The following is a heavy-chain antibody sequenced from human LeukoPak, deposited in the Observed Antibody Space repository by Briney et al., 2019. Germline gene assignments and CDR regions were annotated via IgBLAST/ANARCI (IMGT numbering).Heavy chain of an antibody. D-gene: IGHD2-2*02. CDR3: ARGCFGSTNCYTDY. CDR1: GYTFTSYG. Sequence: ASVKVSCKASGYTFTSYGISWVRQAPGQGLEWMGWISAYNGNTNYAQKLQGRVTMTTDSSTSTAYMELRSLRSDDTAVYYCARGCFGSTNCYTDYWGQGTLVTVSS. J-gene: IGHJ4*02. V-gene: IGHV1-18*01. CDR2: ISAYNGNT.